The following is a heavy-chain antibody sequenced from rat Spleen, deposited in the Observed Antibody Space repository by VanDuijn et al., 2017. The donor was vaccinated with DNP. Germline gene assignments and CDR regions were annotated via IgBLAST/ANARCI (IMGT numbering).Heavy chain of an antibody. V-gene: IGHV5-31*01. CDR2: ITSSGGST. D-gene: IGHD1-6*01. CDR1: GFTFSNYW. CDR3: SRGIYYGLGWYFDF. J-gene: IGHJ1*01. Sequence: EVQLVESGGDLVQPGRSLKLSCVASGFTFSNYWMTWIRQVPGKGLEWVASITSSGGSTYYPDSVRGRFTISRDNAKNTLYLQMNSLRSEDTATYYCSRGIYYGLGWYFDFWSPGTMVTVSS.